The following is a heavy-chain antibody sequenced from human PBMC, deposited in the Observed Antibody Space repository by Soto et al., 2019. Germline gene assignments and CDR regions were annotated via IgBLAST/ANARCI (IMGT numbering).Heavy chain of an antibody. CDR2: IYYSGST. D-gene: IGHD6-19*01. Sequence: LEMLSVTCSVSGGSIIGFYWSWILQPPGKGLEWIRYIYYSGSTNYNPSLKSRVTISVDTSKNQFSLKLSSVTAADTAVYYCASLAVAGTMGYYYYYMDVWGKGTTVTVSS. CDR1: GGSIIGFY. V-gene: IGHV4-59*08. J-gene: IGHJ6*03. CDR3: ASLAVAGTMGYYYYYMDV.